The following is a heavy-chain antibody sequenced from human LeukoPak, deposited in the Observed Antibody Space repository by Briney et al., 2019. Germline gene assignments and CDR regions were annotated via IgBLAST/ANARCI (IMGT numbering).Heavy chain of an antibody. V-gene: IGHV1-46*01. CDR2: INPSGGST. CDR1: GYTFTSYY. Sequence: ASVTVSFMASGYTFTSYYMHWVRQAPGQGLEWMGIINPSGGSTSYAQKFQGRVTMTRDTSTSTVYMELSSLTFEDTAVYYCARSEDAFDIWGQGTMVTVSS. J-gene: IGHJ3*02. CDR3: ARSEDAFDI.